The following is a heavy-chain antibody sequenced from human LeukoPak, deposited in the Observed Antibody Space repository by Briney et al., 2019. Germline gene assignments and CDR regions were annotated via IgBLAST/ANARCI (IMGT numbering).Heavy chain of an antibody. D-gene: IGHD4-17*01. CDR1: GFTLSSYS. CDR3: ARIDYGDYDLDY. J-gene: IGHJ4*02. V-gene: IGHV3-21*01. Sequence: GGSLRLSCAASGFTLSSYSMNWVRQAPGKGLEWVSSISSSSSYIYYADSVKGRFTISRDNAKNSLYLQMNSLRAEDTAVYYCARIDYGDYDLDYWGQGTLVTVSS. CDR2: ISSSSSYI.